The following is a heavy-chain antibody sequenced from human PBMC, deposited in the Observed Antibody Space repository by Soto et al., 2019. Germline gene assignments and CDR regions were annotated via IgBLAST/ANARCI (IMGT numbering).Heavy chain of an antibody. CDR2: IYPGDSDT. V-gene: IGHV5-51*01. Sequence: GESLKISCKGSGYKFTSYWIVWVRQMPGKGLEWMGIIYPGDSDTRYSPSFQGQVTISADKSISTAYLQWSSLKASDTAMYYCARQEGLHYYSMEVWGQGTTVTVSS. CDR3: ARQEGLHYYSMEV. J-gene: IGHJ6*02. CDR1: GYKFTSYW.